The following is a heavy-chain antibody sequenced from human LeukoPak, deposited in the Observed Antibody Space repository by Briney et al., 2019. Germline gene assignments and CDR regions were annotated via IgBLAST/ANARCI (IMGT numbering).Heavy chain of an antibody. J-gene: IGHJ4*02. CDR3: ASIAVVAATPGY. CDR2: INPNSGGT. V-gene: IGHV1-2*02. CDR1: GYTFTGYY. D-gene: IGHD2-15*01. Sequence: ASVKVSCKASGYTFTGYYMHWARQAPGQGLEWMGWINPNSGGTNYAQKFQGGVTMTRDTSISTAYMELSSLRSEDTAVYYCASIAVVAATPGYWGQGTLVTVSS.